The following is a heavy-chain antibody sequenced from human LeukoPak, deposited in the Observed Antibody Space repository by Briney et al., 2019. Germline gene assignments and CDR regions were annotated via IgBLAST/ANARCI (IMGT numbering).Heavy chain of an antibody. CDR3: ARGFEGVAGWFDP. CDR2: ISHRGST. Sequence: SETLSLTCTVSGGSISSYYWGWIRQPPGKAPEWIGYISHRGSTKYNLSLKSRVTMSVDTSKNQFSLKLTSVIAADTAMYYCARGFEGVAGWFDPWGQGTLVTVSS. CDR1: GGSISSYY. D-gene: IGHD3-16*01. V-gene: IGHV4-59*01. J-gene: IGHJ5*02.